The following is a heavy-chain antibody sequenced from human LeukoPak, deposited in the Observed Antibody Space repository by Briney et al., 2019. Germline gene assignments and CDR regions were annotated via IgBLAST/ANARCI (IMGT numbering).Heavy chain of an antibody. CDR1: GFTFSNAW. Sequence: GGSLRLSCAASGFTFSNAWMSWVRQAPGKGLEWVGRIKSKTDGGTTDYAAPVKGRFTISRDDSKNTLYLQVNSLKTEDTAVYYCTTATFQHYDFWSGYYTVDYWGQGTLVTVSS. CDR3: TTATFQHYDFWSGYYTVDY. J-gene: IGHJ4*02. D-gene: IGHD3-3*01. V-gene: IGHV3-15*01. CDR2: IKSKTDGGTT.